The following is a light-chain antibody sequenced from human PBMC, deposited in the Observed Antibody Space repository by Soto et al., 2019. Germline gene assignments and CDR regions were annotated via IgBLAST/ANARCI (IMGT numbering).Light chain of an antibody. Sequence: QSALTQPASVSGSPGQSITISCAGTTSDVGNYNYISWYQQHPGKAPKLLISEGSKRPSGVSSRFSGYKSGNTASLTISGLQAEAAADYYCSSYTSTSTLVFGGGTKLTVL. CDR3: SSYTSTSTLV. CDR2: EGS. J-gene: IGLJ2*01. V-gene: IGLV2-14*02. CDR1: TSDVGNYNY.